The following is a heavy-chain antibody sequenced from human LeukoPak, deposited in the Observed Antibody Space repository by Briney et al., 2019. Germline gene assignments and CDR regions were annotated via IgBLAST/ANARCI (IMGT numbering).Heavy chain of an antibody. CDR1: GGSISSGGYY. Sequence: SETLSLTCTVSGGSISSGGYYWSWIRQPPGKGLEWTGYIYHSGSTYYNPSLKSRVTISVDRSKNQFSLKLSSVTAADTAVYYCASGPGTSRFAYYYMDVWGKGTTVTVSS. V-gene: IGHV4-30-2*01. J-gene: IGHJ6*03. CDR3: ASGPGTSRFAYYYMDV. D-gene: IGHD2-2*01. CDR2: IYHSGST.